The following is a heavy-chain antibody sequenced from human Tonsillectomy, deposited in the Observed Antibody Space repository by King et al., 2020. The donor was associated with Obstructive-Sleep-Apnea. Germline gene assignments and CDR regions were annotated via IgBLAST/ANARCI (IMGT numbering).Heavy chain of an antibody. V-gene: IGHV3-73*01. J-gene: IGHJ4*02. CDR3: TRRGILGATTGYDY. D-gene: IGHD1-26*01. CDR1: GFSFSGSA. CDR2: VSSKANNYAT. Sequence: VQLVESGGGLVQPGGSLKLSCAASGFSFSGSAMHWVRQASGNGLEWVGRVSSKANNYATAYAASVTGRFTISRDDSRHTAYLQMNSLKTEDTAVYFCTRRGILGATTGYDYWGQGTLVTVSS.